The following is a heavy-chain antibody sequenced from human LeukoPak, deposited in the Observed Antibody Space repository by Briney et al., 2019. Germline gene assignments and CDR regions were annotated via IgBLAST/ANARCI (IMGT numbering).Heavy chain of an antibody. V-gene: IGHV4-59*08. CDR2: IHYTGRT. CDR3: ARRRGLPIVVLQTGTYYHALDI. J-gene: IGHJ6*04. Sequence: SETLSPTCSVSGGSISSDYWSWIRQPPGKGLEWLGYIHYTGRTNYNPSLKSRVTISVDTSKNQFSLKLNSVTAADTAVYYCARRRGLPIVVLQTGTYYHALDIWGKGTTVPVS. D-gene: IGHD2-2*01. CDR1: GGSISSDY.